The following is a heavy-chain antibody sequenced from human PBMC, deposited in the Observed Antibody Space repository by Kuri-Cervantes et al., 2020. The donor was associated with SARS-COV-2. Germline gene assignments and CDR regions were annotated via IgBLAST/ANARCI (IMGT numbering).Heavy chain of an antibody. J-gene: IGHJ4*02. CDR1: GGSISSGYYY. V-gene: IGHV4-30-4*08. Sequence: SETLSLTCTVSGGSISSGYYYWSWIRQPPGKGREWIGYNYYSGSTYYNPSLRSRVTISVDTSKNQFSLKLRSVTAADTAVYYCARHDKWFGEPYYFDYWGQGTLVTVSS. CDR3: ARHDKWFGEPYYFDY. D-gene: IGHD3-10*01. CDR2: NYYSGST.